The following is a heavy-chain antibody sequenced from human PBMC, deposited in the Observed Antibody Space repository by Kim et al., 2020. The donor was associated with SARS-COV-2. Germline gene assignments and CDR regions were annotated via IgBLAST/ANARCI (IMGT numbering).Heavy chain of an antibody. CDR2: IYYSGST. J-gene: IGHJ6*02. Sequence: SETLSLTCTVSGGSISSYYWSWIRQPPGKGLEWIGYIYYSGSTNYNPSLKSRVTISVDTSKNQFSLKLSSVTAADTAVYYCARVKLTAGKRYYYGMDVWGQGTTVTVSS. CDR1: GGSISSYY. V-gene: IGHV4-59*13. CDR3: ARVKLTAGKRYYYGMDV. D-gene: IGHD6-13*01.